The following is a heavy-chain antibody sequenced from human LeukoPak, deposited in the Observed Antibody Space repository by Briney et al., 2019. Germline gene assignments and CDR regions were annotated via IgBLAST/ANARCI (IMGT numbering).Heavy chain of an antibody. CDR1: GGSFSGYY. V-gene: IGHV4-34*01. Sequence: SETLSLTCAVYGGSFSGYYWSWIRQPPGKGLEWIGEINHSGSTYYNPSLKSRVTISVDTSKNQFSLKLSSVTAADTAVYYCARRSVVVPAAVRGFDYWDQGTLVTVSS. D-gene: IGHD2-2*01. CDR3: ARRSVVVPAAVRGFDY. J-gene: IGHJ4*02. CDR2: INHSGST.